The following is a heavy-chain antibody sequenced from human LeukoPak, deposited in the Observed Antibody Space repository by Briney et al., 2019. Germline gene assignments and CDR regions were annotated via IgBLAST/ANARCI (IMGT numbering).Heavy chain of an antibody. CDR2: IHYGGST. Sequence: SETLSLTCTVSGGSISISSNTYYWGWIRQPPEKGLEWIGSIHYGGSTYYNPSLKSRVTISVDTSKNQFSLKLSSVTAADTAVYYCARHPLLPMYYFGYWGQGTLVTVSS. CDR3: ARHPLLPMYYFGY. CDR1: GGSISISSNTYY. J-gene: IGHJ4*02. V-gene: IGHV4-39*01. D-gene: IGHD3-22*01.